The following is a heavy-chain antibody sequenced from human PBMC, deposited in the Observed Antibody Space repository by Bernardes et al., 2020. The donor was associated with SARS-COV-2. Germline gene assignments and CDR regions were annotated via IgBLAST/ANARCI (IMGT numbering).Heavy chain of an antibody. CDR3: ARDFRGYYDDGSGVRPKF. J-gene: IGHJ4*02. Sequence: GGSLRLSCEGSGLTLSGYNMKWIRQGPGQGLQFVAYIGSHDTYKTYAESVKGRFSVSRDDVKNSIYLQMDSLRVEDTGVYFCARDFRGYYDDGSGVRPKFWGKGVRVTVS. CDR1: GLTLSGYN. V-gene: IGHV3-11*05. CDR2: IGSHDTYK. D-gene: IGHD3-16*01.